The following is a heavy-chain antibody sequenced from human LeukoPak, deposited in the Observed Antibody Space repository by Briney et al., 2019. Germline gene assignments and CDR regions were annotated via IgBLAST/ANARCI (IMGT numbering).Heavy chain of an antibody. V-gene: IGHV5-51*01. Sequence: GESLKISCKGSGYSFTSYWIGWVRQMPGKGLEWMGSFYPGDSETRYSPSFGGQVTISADKSISTAYLQWSSLKASDTAMYYCARRLIAVAGTFFDYWGQGTLVTVSS. CDR2: FYPGDSET. J-gene: IGHJ4*02. D-gene: IGHD6-19*01. CDR1: GYSFTSYW. CDR3: ARRLIAVAGTFFDY.